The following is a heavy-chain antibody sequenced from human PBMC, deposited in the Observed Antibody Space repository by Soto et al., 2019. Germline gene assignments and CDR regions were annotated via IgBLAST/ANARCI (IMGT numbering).Heavy chain of an antibody. J-gene: IGHJ4*02. CDR3: AKGSVVVVATARSSYDY. V-gene: IGHV3-23*01. D-gene: IGHD2-2*01. CDR2: ISGSGNST. CDR1: GFTFSNYA. Sequence: GGSLRLSCAASGFTFSNYAMSWVRQAPGKGLEWVSGISGSGNSTYYADSVKGRFTISRDNSKNTLYLQMSSLRAEDTAVYYCAKGSVVVVATARSSYDYWGQGTLVTVSS.